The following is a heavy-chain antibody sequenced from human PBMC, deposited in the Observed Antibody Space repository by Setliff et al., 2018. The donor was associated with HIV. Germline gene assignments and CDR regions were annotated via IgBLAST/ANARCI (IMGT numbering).Heavy chain of an antibody. CDR2: IFYTESTNYTPSIKST. Sequence: SETLSLTCTVSGGSISTYYWSWIRQSPGEGLEWIGYIFYTESTNYTPSIKSTNYNPSLKSRVTVSLDTSQNQFSLNLSSVTAADTAVYFCARGGAFCGRDSCYYLDYWGQGNPVTVSS. J-gene: IGHJ4*02. V-gene: IGHV4-59*01. CDR1: GGSISTYY. CDR3: ARGGAFCGRDSCYYLDY. D-gene: IGHD2-21*02.